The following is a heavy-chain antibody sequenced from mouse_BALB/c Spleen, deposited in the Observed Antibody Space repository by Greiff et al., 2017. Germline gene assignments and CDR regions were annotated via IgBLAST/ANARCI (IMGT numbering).Heavy chain of an antibody. CDR2: ISYSGST. CDR3: EKEGYFDV. CDR1: GDSFTSGY. V-gene: IGHV3-8*02. Sequence: VQLKQSGPSLVKPSQTLTLTCSVTGDSFTSGYWNWVRKSPGNKLEYIGYISYSGSTYYNPSLKSRISITRETSKNQNYLQLKSVTTYDRATYYCEKEGYFDVWGAGTTVTVSS. J-gene: IGHJ1*01.